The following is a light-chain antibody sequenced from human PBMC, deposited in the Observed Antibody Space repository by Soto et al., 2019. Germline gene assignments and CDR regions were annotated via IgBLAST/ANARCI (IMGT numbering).Light chain of an antibody. V-gene: IGLV2-8*01. Sequence: QSALTQPPSASGSPGQSVTISCTGTSSDVGGYNYVSWYQQHPGKAPKLMIYEVSKRPSGVPDRFSGSKSGNMASLTVSGLQAEDEADYYCSSYAGNNKHVFGSGTKLTVL. J-gene: IGLJ1*01. CDR2: EVS. CDR3: SSYAGNNKHV. CDR1: SSDVGGYNY.